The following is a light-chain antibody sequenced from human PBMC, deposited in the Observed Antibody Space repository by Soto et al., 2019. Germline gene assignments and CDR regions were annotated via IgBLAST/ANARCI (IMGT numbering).Light chain of an antibody. CDR3: QSADSSGSLVV. CDR1: TLPKQY. J-gene: IGLJ2*01. CDR2: KDI. Sequence: SYELTQPPSVSVSPGQTARITCSGETLPKQYASWYQQKSGQAPLLVIYKDIERPSGIPERFSASSSGTTVTLTISGVQAEDGADYYCQSADSSGSLVVFGGGTKVTVL. V-gene: IGLV3-25*03.